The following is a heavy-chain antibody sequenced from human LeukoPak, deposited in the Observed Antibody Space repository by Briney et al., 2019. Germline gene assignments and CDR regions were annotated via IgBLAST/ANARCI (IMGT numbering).Heavy chain of an antibody. Sequence: SGPTLVKPTQTLTLTCSFSGFSLSTSGVGVGWIRQPPGKALEWLALIYSNDDKRYSPSLKSRLTITKDTSKNQVVLTMTNMDPVDTATYCCAHCVIVGGTLGYFDYWGQGTLVTVSS. CDR3: AHCVIVGGTLGYFDY. V-gene: IGHV2-5*01. D-gene: IGHD1-26*01. J-gene: IGHJ4*02. CDR1: GFSLSTSGVG. CDR2: IYSNDDK.